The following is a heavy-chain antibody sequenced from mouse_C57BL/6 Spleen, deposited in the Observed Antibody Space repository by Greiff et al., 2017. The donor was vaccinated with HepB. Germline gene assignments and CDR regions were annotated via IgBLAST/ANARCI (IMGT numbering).Heavy chain of an antibody. D-gene: IGHD1-1*01. CDR3: ARSLIYYYGSSYPYAMDY. J-gene: IGHJ4*01. CDR1: GFTFSDYG. CDR2: ISSGSSTI. Sequence: EVQGVESGGGLVKPGGSLKLSCAASGFTFSDYGMHWVRQAPEKGLEWVAYISSGSSTIYYADTVKGRFTISRDNAKNTLFLQMTSLRSEDTAMHYCARSLIYYYGSSYPYAMDYWGQGTSVTVSS. V-gene: IGHV5-17*01.